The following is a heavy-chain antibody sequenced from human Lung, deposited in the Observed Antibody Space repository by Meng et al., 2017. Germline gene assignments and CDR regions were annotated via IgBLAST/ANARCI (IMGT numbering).Heavy chain of an antibody. CDR3: ARGPTTMAHDFDY. V-gene: IGHV4-34*01. CDR1: GGSFSDYY. J-gene: IGHJ4*02. D-gene: IGHD4-11*01. Sequence: VQVQPWGAGLLKPSETLSLTCVVSGGSFSDYYWSWIRQPPGKGLEWIGEINHSGSTNYNPSLESRATISVDTSQNNLSLKLSSVTAADSAVYYCARGPTTMAHDFDYWGQGTLVTVSS. CDR2: INHSGST.